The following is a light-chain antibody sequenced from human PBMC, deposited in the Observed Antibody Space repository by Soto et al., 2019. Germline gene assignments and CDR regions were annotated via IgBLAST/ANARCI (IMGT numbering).Light chain of an antibody. CDR2: DTT. CDR3: LLSYNGPYA. Sequence: QAVVPQEPALTVSPGGTVTLTCGSSTGAVTNGHYPYWFQQKPGQAPRTLIYDTTNRHSWTPARFSGSLLGGKAALTLSGAQPEDEAEYYCLLSYNGPYAFGTGTKVTVL. V-gene: IGLV7-46*01. J-gene: IGLJ1*01. CDR1: TGAVTNGHY.